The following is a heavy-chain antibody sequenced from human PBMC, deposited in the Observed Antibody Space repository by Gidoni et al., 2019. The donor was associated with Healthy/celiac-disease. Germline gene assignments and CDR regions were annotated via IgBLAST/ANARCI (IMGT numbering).Heavy chain of an antibody. J-gene: IGHJ4*02. CDR3: ARGWLRGYFDY. V-gene: IGHV1-3*01. CDR2: INAGNGNT. CDR1: GYTFTIYA. D-gene: IGHD5-18*01. Sequence: QVQLVQSGAEVKKPGASVKVSCKASGYTFTIYAMHWVRQAPGQRLEWMGWINAGNGNTKYAQKCQGRVTITRDTSASTAYMELSSLRSEDTAVYYCARGWLRGYFDYWGQGTLVTVSS.